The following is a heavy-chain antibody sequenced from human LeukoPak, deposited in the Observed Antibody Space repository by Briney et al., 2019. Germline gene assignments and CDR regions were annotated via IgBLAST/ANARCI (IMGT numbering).Heavy chain of an antibody. D-gene: IGHD3-3*01. Sequence: SETLSLTCTVSGYSISSGYYWGWIRQPPGKGLEWIGSIYHSGSTYYNPSLKSRVTISVDTSKNQFSLKLSSVTAADTAVYYCASQRRYYDFWSGYAFDYWGQGTLVTVSS. V-gene: IGHV4-38-2*02. CDR1: GYSISSGYY. CDR3: ASQRRYYDFWSGYAFDY. J-gene: IGHJ4*02. CDR2: IYHSGST.